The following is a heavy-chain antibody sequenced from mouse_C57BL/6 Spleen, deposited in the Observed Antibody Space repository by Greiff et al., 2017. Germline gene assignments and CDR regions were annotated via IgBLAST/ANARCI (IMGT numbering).Heavy chain of an antibody. CDR1: GFTFSDYG. CDR2: ISSGSSTI. V-gene: IGHV5-17*01. Sequence: EVQLVESGGGLVKPGGSLKLSCAASGFTFSDYGMHWVRQAPEKGLEWVAYISSGSSTIYYADTVKGRFTISRDNAKNTQFLQMTNLRSEDTAMYYCARRDTTVVANYAMDYWGQGTSVTVSS. J-gene: IGHJ4*01. D-gene: IGHD1-1*01. CDR3: ARRDTTVVANYAMDY.